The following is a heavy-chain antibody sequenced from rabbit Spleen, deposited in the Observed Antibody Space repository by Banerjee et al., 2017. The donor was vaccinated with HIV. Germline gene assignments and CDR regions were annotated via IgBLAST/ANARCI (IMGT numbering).Heavy chain of an antibody. V-gene: IGHV1S45*01. CDR2: INAVTGKA. Sequence: QEQLVESGGGLVKPEGSLKLSCTASGFSFSNKAVMCWVRQAPGKGLEWIACINAVTGKAVYANWAKGRSTFSKTSSTTVTLQMTSLTAADTATYFCARGGYWAGDGCDLWGPGPRHRL. CDR3: ARGGYWAGDGCDL. J-gene: IGHJ4*01. CDR1: GFSFSNKAV. D-gene: IGHD2-1*01.